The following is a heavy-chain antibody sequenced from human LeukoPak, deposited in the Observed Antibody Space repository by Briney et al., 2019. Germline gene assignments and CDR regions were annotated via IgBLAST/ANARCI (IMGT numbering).Heavy chain of an antibody. V-gene: IGHV1-46*01. D-gene: IGHD2/OR15-2a*01. CDR2: INPSDGSA. CDR1: GYTFTSYY. CDR3: ARHQGAGEYPFDY. J-gene: IGHJ4*02. Sequence: ASVKVSFKASGYTFTSYYMHWVRQAPGQGLEWMGIINPSDGSATYAQRFQGRVTLTRETSTSTVYMKLSSLRSEDTAVYYCARHQGAGEYPFDYWGQGTLVTVSS.